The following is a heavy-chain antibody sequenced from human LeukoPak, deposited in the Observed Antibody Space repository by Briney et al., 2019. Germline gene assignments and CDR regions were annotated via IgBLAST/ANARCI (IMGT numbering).Heavy chain of an antibody. CDR2: IYYSGST. Sequence: PSGTLSLTCTVSGGSISSYYWSWIRQPPGKGLEWSGYIYYSGSTNYNPSLKSRVTISVDTSKNQFSLKLSSVTAADTAVYYCARESATYYYDSSGYDSGYWYFDLWGRGTLVTVSS. CDR3: ARESATYYYDSSGYDSGYWYFDL. CDR1: GGSISSYY. V-gene: IGHV4-59*01. D-gene: IGHD3-22*01. J-gene: IGHJ2*01.